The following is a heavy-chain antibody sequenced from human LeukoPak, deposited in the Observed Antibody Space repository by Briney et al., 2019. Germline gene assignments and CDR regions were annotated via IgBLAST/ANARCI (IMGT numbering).Heavy chain of an antibody. CDR2: IYYSGST. D-gene: IGHD3-3*01. J-gene: IGHJ6*03. CDR1: GGSISSSSYH. Sequence: SETLSLTCTVSGGSISSSSYHWGWIRQPPGKGLEWIGSIYYSGSTYYNPSLKSRVTISVDTSKNQFSLKLNYVNAADTAVYYCARGPAGYDFWSGYYSHYYYYMDVWGKGTTVTVSS. CDR3: ARGPAGYDFWSGYYSHYYYYMDV. V-gene: IGHV4-39*01.